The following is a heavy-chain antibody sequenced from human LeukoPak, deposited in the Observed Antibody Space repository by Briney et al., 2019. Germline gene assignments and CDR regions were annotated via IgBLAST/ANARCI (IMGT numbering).Heavy chain of an antibody. J-gene: IGHJ4*02. CDR2: IRSKIYGGTP. V-gene: IGHV3-49*04. Sequence: GGSLRLSCAASGFTFSSYTMNWVRQAPGKGLEGVVFIRSKIYGGTPEYAASVKGRFTISRDDSKGIAYLQMNSLKTEDTAVYYCTRDQTPYYWGQGTLVTVSS. CDR3: TRDQTPYY. CDR1: GFTFSSYT.